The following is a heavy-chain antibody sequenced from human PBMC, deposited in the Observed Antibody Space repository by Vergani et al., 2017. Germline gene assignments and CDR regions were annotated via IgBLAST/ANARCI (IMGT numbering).Heavy chain of an antibody. J-gene: IGHJ4*02. Sequence: QLVQSGAEVKKPGSSVKVSCKASGGTFSSYAISWVRQAPGQGLEWIGWIVVGSGNTNYAQKFQERVTITRDMSTSTAYMELSSLRSEDTAVYYCAAVPFPGYSYGYYYFDYWGQGTLVTVSS. CDR1: GGTFSSYA. D-gene: IGHD5-18*01. CDR3: AAVPFPGYSYGYYYFDY. V-gene: IGHV1-58*02. CDR2: IVVGSGNT.